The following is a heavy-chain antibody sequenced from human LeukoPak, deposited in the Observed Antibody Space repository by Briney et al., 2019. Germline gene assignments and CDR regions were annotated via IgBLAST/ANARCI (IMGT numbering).Heavy chain of an antibody. CDR3: ASQYYDSSGYVPRAFDI. CDR1: GFTFSSYA. D-gene: IGHD3-22*01. J-gene: IGHJ3*02. CDR2: ISYDGSNK. Sequence: GGSLRLSCAASGFTFSSYAMHWVRQAPGKGLEWVAVISYDGSNKYYADSVKGRFTISRDNSKNTLYLQMNSLRAEDTAVYYCASQYYDSSGYVPRAFDIWGQGTMVTVSS. V-gene: IGHV3-30-3*01.